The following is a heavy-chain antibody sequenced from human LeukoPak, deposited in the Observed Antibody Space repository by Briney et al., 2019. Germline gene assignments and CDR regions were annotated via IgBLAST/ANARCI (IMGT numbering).Heavy chain of an antibody. CDR3: ARDRSEGAIHYFDY. Sequence: GRSLRLSCAASGFTFSSYVMHWVRQAPGKGLEWVALISYDGSSEYYADSVKGRFTVSRDNSRNTLYLQMNSLRAEDTAVYYCARDRSEGAIHYFDYWGQGNLVTVSS. CDR1: GFTFSSYV. D-gene: IGHD3-10*01. CDR2: ISYDGSSE. V-gene: IGHV3-30-3*01. J-gene: IGHJ4*02.